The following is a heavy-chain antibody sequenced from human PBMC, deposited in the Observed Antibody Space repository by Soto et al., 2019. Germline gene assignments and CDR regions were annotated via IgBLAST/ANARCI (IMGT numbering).Heavy chain of an antibody. CDR1: GFTFSSYA. CDR3: AKDKFGELSPLFDY. CDR2: ISGSGGST. D-gene: IGHD3-10*01. J-gene: IGHJ4*02. V-gene: IGHV3-23*01. Sequence: GGSLRLSCAASGFTFSSYAMSWVRQAPGKGLEWVSAISGSGGSTYYADSVKGRFTISRDNSKNTLYLQMNSLRAEDTVVYYCAKDKFGELSPLFDYWGQGTLVTVSS.